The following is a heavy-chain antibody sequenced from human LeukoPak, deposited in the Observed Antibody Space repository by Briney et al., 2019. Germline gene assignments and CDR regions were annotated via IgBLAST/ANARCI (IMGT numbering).Heavy chain of an antibody. V-gene: IGHV4-30-4*01. CDR2: IYYSGST. J-gene: IGHJ5*02. CDR1: GGSISSGDYY. D-gene: IGHD3-10*01. CDR3: ARGPGGYYGSGSYFMWHWFDP. Sequence: SQTLSLTCTVSGGSISSGDYYWSWIRQPPGKGLEWIGYIYYSGSTYYNPSLKSRVTISVDTSKNQFSLKLSSVTAADTAVYYCARGPGGYYGSGSYFMWHWFDPWGQGTLVTVSS.